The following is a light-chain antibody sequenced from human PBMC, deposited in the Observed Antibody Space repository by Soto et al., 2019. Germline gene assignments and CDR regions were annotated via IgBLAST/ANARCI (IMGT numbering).Light chain of an antibody. CDR1: QSVDSN. Sequence: TQSPATLSVSPGERATLSCRASQSVDSNLAWYQQKPGQAPRLLIYDASNRATGIPARFSGSGSGTDFTLTISSLEPEDFAVYYCQQRSNWPPRITFGQGTRLEIK. V-gene: IGKV3-11*01. J-gene: IGKJ5*01. CDR2: DAS. CDR3: QQRSNWPPRIT.